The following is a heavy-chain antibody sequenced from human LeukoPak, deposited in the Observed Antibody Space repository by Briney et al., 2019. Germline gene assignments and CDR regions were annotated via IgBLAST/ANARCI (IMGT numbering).Heavy chain of an antibody. CDR1: GGTFSSYA. CDR3: AGETEGNWFDP. V-gene: IGHV1-69*06. J-gene: IGHJ5*02. CDR2: IIPIFGTA. Sequence: PVKVSCKASGGTFSSYAISWVRQAPGQGLEWMGGIIPIFGTANYAQKFQGRVTITADKSTSTAYMELSSLRSEDTAVYYCAGETEGNWFDPWGQGTLVTVSS.